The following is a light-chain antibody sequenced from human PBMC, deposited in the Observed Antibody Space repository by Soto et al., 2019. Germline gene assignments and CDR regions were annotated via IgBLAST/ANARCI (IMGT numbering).Light chain of an antibody. J-gene: IGKJ4*01. CDR3: QQRRGT. CDR1: QSVSSY. Sequence: VMTQSPATLSVSPGERATLSCRASQSVSSYLAWYQQKPGQAPRLLIFDASNRATGIPARFSGSGSGTDFTLTISSLEPEDFAVYYCQQRRGTFGGGTKVDIK. CDR2: DAS. V-gene: IGKV3-11*01.